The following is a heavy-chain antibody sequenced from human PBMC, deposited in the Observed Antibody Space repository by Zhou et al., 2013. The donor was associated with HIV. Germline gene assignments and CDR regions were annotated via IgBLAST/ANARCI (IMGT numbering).Heavy chain of an antibody. CDR2: IYASGST. CDR3: ARLVAARDYYYYIDV. CDR1: GGSISSGNYY. J-gene: IGHJ6*03. V-gene: IGHV4-61*02. Sequence: QVQLQESGPGLVKPSQTLSLTCAVSGGSISSGNYYWSWIRQPAGKGLEWIGRIYASGSTKYNPSLKSRVTISTDTSKNQFSLKLSSVTAADTAVYYCARLVAARDYYYYIDVWGRGTTVTVSS. D-gene: IGHD6-13*01.